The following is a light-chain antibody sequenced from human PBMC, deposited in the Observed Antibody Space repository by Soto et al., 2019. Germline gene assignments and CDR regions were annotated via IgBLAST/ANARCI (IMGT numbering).Light chain of an antibody. V-gene: IGLV1-44*01. Sequence: QSVLTQPPSASGTPGQRVTISCSGSSSNIGSNPVNWYQQLPGTAPKLLIFNNNQRPSGVPDRFSGSKSGTSASLAISGLQSEDEADYYCAAWDGSLNAWVFGGGTQLTVL. CDR3: AAWDGSLNAWV. CDR1: SSNIGSNP. J-gene: IGLJ3*02. CDR2: NNN.